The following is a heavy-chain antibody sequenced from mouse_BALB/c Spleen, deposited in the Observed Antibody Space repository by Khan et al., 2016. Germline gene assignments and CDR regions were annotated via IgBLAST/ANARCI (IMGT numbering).Heavy chain of an antibody. CDR3: ANKVCYVDY. CDR1: GFTFSSYA. Sequence: EVELVESGGGLVKPGGSLKLSCAASGFTFSSYAMSWVRQTPEKRLEWVASISSGGSSFYPDILKDRFTISRDNARNILYLQMSSLRSEVTAMYCGANKVCYVDYWGQGTTLTVSS. J-gene: IGHJ2*01. CDR2: ISSGGSS. V-gene: IGHV5-6-5*01.